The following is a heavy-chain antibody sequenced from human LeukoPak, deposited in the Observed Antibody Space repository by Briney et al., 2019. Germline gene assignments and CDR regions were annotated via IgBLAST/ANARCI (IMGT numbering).Heavy chain of an antibody. CDR1: GGSISSYS. CDR2: IYHSGST. J-gene: IGHJ4*02. D-gene: IGHD6-19*01. CDR3: ARRSGGWYYDY. Sequence: PSETLSLTCTVSGGSISSYSWSWIRQSPGKGLEWIGYIYHSGSTNYNPSLKSRVTISIATSKNQFSLQLSSVTAADTAVYYCARRSGGWYYDYWVQGTLVTVSS. V-gene: IGHV4-59*01.